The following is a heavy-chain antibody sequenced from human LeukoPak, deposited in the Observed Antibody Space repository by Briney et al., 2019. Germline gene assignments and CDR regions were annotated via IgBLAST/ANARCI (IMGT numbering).Heavy chain of an antibody. V-gene: IGHV4-39*01. Sequence: PSETLSLTCTVSGGSISSSSYYWGWIRQPPGKGLEWIGSIYYSGSTYYNPSLKSRVTISVDTSKNQFSLKLSSVTAADTAVYYCARRQSLDFLWFGGLVDYCGQGTLVTVSS. CDR2: IYYSGST. J-gene: IGHJ4*02. CDR1: GGSISSSSYY. D-gene: IGHD3-10*01. CDR3: ARRQSLDFLWFGGLVDY.